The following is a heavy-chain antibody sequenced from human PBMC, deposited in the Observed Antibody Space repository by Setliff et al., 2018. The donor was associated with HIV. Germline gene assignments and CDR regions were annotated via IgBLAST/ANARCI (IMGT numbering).Heavy chain of an antibody. CDR1: GGALSTYA. V-gene: IGHV1-69*13. J-gene: IGHJ4*02. Sequence: SVKVSCKASGGALSTYAINWVRQAPGQGLEWVGGIIPVFGTANYAQKLEGSVTITADESTSKAYMELRNLKADDTAVYYCARSPPGLLSSYYFDNWGRGTLVTVSS. CDR3: ARSPPGLLSSYYFDN. D-gene: IGHD2-21*01. CDR2: IIPVFGTA.